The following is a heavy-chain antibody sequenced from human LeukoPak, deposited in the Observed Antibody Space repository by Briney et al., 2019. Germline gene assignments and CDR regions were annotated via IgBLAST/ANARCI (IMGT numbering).Heavy chain of an antibody. Sequence: ASVKVSCKASGYTFTVYYMHWVRQAPGQGLEWMGRINPNSGGTNYAQKFQGRVTMTRDTSISTAYMELSRLRSDDTAVYYCASRESIYGDYVDTDYWGQGTLVTVSS. V-gene: IGHV1-2*06. D-gene: IGHD4-17*01. CDR2: INPNSGGT. CDR3: ASRESIYGDYVDTDY. CDR1: GYTFTVYY. J-gene: IGHJ4*02.